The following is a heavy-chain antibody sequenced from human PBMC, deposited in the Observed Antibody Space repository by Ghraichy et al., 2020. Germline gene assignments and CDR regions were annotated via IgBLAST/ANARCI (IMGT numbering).Heavy chain of an antibody. CDR1: GGSLTTGSYY. CDR2: VYSSGGT. Sequence: SQTLSLTCTVSGGSLTTGSYYWGWLRQPPGKDLEWIGSVYSSGGTFYDPSLESRVTISADTSKSQFSLMLDSVTAADTAVYYCVRRNTGLAGALDFWGQGTLVTVSS. J-gene: IGHJ4*02. D-gene: IGHD1-1*01. V-gene: IGHV4-39*01. CDR3: VRRNTGLAGALDF.